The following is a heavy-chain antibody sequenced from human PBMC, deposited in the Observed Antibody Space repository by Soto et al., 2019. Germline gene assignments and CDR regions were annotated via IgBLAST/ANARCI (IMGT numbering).Heavy chain of an antibody. J-gene: IGHJ4*02. CDR1: GFTVSTSY. CDR3: VRDLSVTSPYFDY. CDR2: IYSGGSA. Sequence: PGGSLRLSCAASGFTVSTSYMSWVRQAPGKGLEWVSIIYSGGSAYYADSVKGRFTISRHNSKNTLYLQMNSLRAEDTAVYYCVRDLSVTSPYFDYWGQGTLVTVSS. V-gene: IGHV3-53*04.